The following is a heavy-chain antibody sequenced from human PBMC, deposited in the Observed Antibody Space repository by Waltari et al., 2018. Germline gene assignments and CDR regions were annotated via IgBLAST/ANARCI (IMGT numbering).Heavy chain of an antibody. J-gene: IGHJ4*02. CDR1: GGTFSSYA. V-gene: IGHV1-69*12. CDR2: IIPIVGVA. Sequence: QVQLVQSGAEMKKPGSSVKVSCKASGGTFSSYAVSWVRQAPGQGLEWMGGIIPIVGVATYAQKFQDRVTIVADESTSTVHMEVRSLTSEDTAMYYCARVWGSMTTVTTLDHWGQGTLVSVSS. CDR3: ARVWGSMTTVTTLDH. D-gene: IGHD4-17*01.